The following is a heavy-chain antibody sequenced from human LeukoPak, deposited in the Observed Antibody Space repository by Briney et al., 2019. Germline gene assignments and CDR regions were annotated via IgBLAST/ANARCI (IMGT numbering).Heavy chain of an antibody. CDR2: ISAYNGNT. CDR3: AREGPVAVAGLDY. V-gene: IGHV1-18*01. J-gene: IGHJ4*02. CDR1: GYTFTNYG. Sequence: ASVKVSCKASGYTFTNYGISWVRQAPGQGLEWVGWISAYNGNTNYAQNLQDRVTMTTDTSTSAAYMELRSLNSDDTAVYYCAREGPVAVAGLDYWGQGTLVTVSS. D-gene: IGHD6-19*01.